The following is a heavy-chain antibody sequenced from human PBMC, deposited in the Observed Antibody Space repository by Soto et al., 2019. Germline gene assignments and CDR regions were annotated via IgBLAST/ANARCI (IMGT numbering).Heavy chain of an antibody. CDR1: GFTFDSHG. CDR2: ISSDGNNK. D-gene: IGHD4-17*01. J-gene: IGHJ4*02. Sequence: QVQLVESGGGAVQPGRSLRLSCAASGFTFDSHGMHWVRQAPGKGLEWVAVISSDGNNKYYADSVKGRFTSSRDNFNNILYLQMSSLRAEDTAVYYCAKDLLPNTVPTFGSWCQGTLVTVSS. CDR3: AKDLLPNTVPTFGS. V-gene: IGHV3-30*18.